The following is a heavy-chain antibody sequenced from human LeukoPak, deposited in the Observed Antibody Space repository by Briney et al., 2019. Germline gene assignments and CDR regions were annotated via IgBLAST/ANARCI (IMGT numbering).Heavy chain of an antibody. V-gene: IGHV1-2*06. CDR3: ARETMITFGGVIEPLFDY. J-gene: IGHJ4*02. D-gene: IGHD3-16*02. CDR1: GYTFTGYY. Sequence: ASVKVSCKASGYTFTGYYMHWVRQAPGQGLEWMGRINPNSGGTNYAQKFQGGVAMTRDTSISTAYVELSRLRSDDTAVYYCARETMITFGGVIEPLFDYWGQGTLVTVSS. CDR2: INPNSGGT.